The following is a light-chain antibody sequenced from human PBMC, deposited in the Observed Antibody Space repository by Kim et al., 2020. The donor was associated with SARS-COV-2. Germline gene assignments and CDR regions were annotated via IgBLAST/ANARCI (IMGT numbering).Light chain of an antibody. Sequence: ESVGDRFTITCRASQSISSWLSWYQQKPGKAPKRLIYKASSLESGVQSRFSCSGSGTEFTLTISSLQPDDFATYYCQQYNSYPRTFGQGTKVDIK. CDR3: QQYNSYPRT. CDR2: KAS. CDR1: QSISSW. V-gene: IGKV1-5*03. J-gene: IGKJ1*01.